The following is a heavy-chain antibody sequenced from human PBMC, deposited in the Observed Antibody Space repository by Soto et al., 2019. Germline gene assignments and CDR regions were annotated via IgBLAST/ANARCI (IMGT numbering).Heavy chain of an antibody. CDR1: GYTLTELS. V-gene: IGHV1-24*01. CDR3: ATGYDFWSDGGYYYYRMDV. Sequence: GASVKVSCKVSGYTLTELSMHWVRQAPGKGLEWKGGFDPEDGETIYAQKLQGRVTMTEDTSTDTAYMELSSLRSEDTAVYYYATGYDFWSDGGYYYYRMDVWGQGTTVTVSS. D-gene: IGHD3-3*01. J-gene: IGHJ6*02. CDR2: FDPEDGET.